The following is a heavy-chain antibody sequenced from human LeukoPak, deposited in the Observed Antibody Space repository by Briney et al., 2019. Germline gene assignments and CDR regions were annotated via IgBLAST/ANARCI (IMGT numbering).Heavy chain of an antibody. CDR1: GFIFNDFW. CDR2: ISSDGSTT. CDR3: GTAQY. V-gene: IGHV3-74*01. J-gene: IGHJ4*02. Sequence: GGSLRLSCAASGFIFNDFWMHWLRQVPGKGPVWVSRISSDGSTTYYADSVKGRFTISRDNAKNTLYLQMSSLRVEDTAVYYRGTAQYWGQGTLLTVSS.